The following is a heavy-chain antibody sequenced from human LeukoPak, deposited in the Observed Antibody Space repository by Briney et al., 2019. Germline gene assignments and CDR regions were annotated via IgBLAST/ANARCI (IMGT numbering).Heavy chain of an antibody. J-gene: IGHJ4*02. CDR3: ARLAALDY. D-gene: IGHD6-6*01. CDR2: INHSGST. Sequence: PSETLSLTCAVYGGSFSGYCWSWIRQPPGKGLEWIGEINHSGSTNYNPSLKSRVTISVDTSKNQFSLKLSSVTAADTAVYYCARLAALDYWGQGTLVTVSS. CDR1: GGSFSGYC. V-gene: IGHV4-34*01.